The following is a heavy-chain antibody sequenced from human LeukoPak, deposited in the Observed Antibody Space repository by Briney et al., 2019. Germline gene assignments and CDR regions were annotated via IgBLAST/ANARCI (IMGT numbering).Heavy chain of an antibody. D-gene: IGHD2-2*02. J-gene: IGHJ4*02. CDR1: GFTFSDAW. CDR2: ISGSGGST. Sequence: GGSLRLSCAASGFTFSDAWMSWVRQAPGKGLEWVSAISGSGGSTYYADSVKGRFTISRDNSKNTLYLQMNSLRAEDTAVYYCAKDTSRYCSSTSCYTGDYWGQGTLVTVSS. V-gene: IGHV3-23*01. CDR3: AKDTSRYCSSTSCYTGDY.